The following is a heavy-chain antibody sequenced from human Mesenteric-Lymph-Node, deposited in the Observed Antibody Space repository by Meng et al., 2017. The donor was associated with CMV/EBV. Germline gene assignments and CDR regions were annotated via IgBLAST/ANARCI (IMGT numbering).Heavy chain of an antibody. CDR2: IHYSGIT. D-gene: IGHD2-15*01. CDR1: GDTITHSYY. CDR3: ARTGGVAEYFQN. J-gene: IGHJ1*01. Sequence: SEPLSLTCTVTGDTITHSYYWGWVRQSPGKGLEWLGNIHYSGITYYNPSLKSRVTISVDTSKNQFSLKMSSVTAADTAVYYCARTGGVAEYFQNWGQGTLVTVSS. V-gene: IGHV4-39*01.